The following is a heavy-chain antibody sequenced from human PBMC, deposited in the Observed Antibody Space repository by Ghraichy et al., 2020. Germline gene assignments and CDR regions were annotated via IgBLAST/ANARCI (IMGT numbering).Heavy chain of an antibody. J-gene: IGHJ5*02. CDR1: GFILSTYG. D-gene: IGHD6-13*01. CDR2: ISIDGEVQ. Sequence: GGSLRLSCTAPGFILSTYGLNWVRQAPGKGPEWVALISIDGEVQYYGASVKGRFTISRANSNNPVYLKMKSLRDEDTAVYHCAKDFFGSGWYNYFDPWGQGTLGTFSS. V-gene: IGHV3-30*18. CDR3: AKDFFGSGWYNYFDP.